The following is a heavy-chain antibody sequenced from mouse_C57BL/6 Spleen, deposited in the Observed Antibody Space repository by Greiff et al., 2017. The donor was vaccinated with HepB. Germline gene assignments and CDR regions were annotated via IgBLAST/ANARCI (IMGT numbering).Heavy chain of an antibody. V-gene: IGHV1-53*01. D-gene: IGHD2-2*01. CDR3: AREGGGGYDPHFDV. J-gene: IGHJ1*03. Sequence: QVQLQQPGTELVKPGASVKLSCKASGYTFTSYWMHWVKQRPGQGLEWIGNINPSNGGTNYNEKFKSKATLTVDKSSSTAYMQLSSLTSEDSAVYYCAREGGGGYDPHFDVWGTGTTVTVSS. CDR1: GYTFTSYW. CDR2: INPSNGGT.